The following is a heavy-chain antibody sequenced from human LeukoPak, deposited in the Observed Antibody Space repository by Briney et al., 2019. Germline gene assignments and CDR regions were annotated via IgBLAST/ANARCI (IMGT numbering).Heavy chain of an antibody. D-gene: IGHD6-13*01. V-gene: IGHV3-23*01. J-gene: IGHJ4*02. CDR2: ISGSGGST. Sequence: GGSLRLSCAASGFTFSSYAMSWVRQAPGKGLEWVSAISGSGGSTYYADSVKGGFTISRDNSKNTLYLQMNSLRAEDTAVYYCAKAKPHYSSSWYLDYWGQGTLVTVSS. CDR3: AKAKPHYSSSWYLDY. CDR1: GFTFSSYA.